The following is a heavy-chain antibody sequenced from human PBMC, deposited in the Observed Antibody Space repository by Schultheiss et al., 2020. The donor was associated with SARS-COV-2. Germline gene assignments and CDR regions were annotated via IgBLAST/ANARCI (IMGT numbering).Heavy chain of an antibody. V-gene: IGHV4-38-2*02. CDR1: GYSITSGYY. Sequence: SETLSLTCTVSGYSITSGYYWGWIRQPPGEGLEWIGYIYYSGSTYYNPSLKSRVTISVDTSKNQFSLKLSSVTAADTAVYYCARDKDGDLDYWGQGTLVTVSS. J-gene: IGHJ4*02. D-gene: IGHD4-17*01. CDR2: IYYSGST. CDR3: ARDKDGDLDY.